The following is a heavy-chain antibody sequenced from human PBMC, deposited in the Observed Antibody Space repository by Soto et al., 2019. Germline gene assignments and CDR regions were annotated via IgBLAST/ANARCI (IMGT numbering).Heavy chain of an antibody. V-gene: IGHV3-23*01. CDR3: AKSRGGSYCDYYYYGMDV. CDR1: GFTFSSYA. CDR2: ISGSGGNT. Sequence: EVQLLESGGGLVQPGGSLRLSCAASGFTFSSYAMSWVRQAPGKGLEWVSVISGSGGNTYYADSVKGRFTISRDNSKNTLYLQMNSLRAEDTAVYYCAKSRGGSYCDYYYYGMDVWGQGTTVTVSS. D-gene: IGHD2-15*01. J-gene: IGHJ6*02.